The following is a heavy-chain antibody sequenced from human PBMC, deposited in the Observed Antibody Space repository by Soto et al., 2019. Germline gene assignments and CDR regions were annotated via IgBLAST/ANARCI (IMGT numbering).Heavy chain of an antibody. CDR1: GFTFGDNA. J-gene: IGHJ6*02. CDR3: ARAALETTGPTHYYYGLDV. V-gene: IGHV3-49*04. CDR2: IRSKAYGGRI. D-gene: IGHD1-1*01. Sequence: PGGSLRLSCTPSGFTFGDNAMTWVRQAAGKGLEWVGLIRSKAYGGRIEYAASAKGRFIISRDDSKNIAYLQMNSLKTEDTAVYYCARAALETTGPTHYYYGLDVWGQGTTVTVSS.